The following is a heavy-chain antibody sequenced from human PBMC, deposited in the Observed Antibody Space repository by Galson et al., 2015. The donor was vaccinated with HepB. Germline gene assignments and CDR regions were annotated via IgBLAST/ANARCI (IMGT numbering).Heavy chain of an antibody. CDR1: GDSVSSNSAA. D-gene: IGHD3-10*01. CDR3: AREGVYYGSGSYYPH. CDR2: TYYRSKWYN. J-gene: IGHJ4*02. Sequence: CAISGDSVSSNSAAWNWIRQSPSRGLEWLGRTYYRSKWYNDYAVSVKSRITINPDTSKNQFSLQLNSVTPEDTAVYYCAREGVYYGSGSYYPHWGQGTLVTVSS. V-gene: IGHV6-1*01.